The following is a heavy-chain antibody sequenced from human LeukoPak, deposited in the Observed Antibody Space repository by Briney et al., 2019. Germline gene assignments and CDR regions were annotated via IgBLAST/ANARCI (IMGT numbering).Heavy chain of an antibody. D-gene: IGHD4-17*01. J-gene: IGHJ1*01. CDR2: IIPILGIT. V-gene: IGHV1-69*04. CDR1: GGTFSSYA. Sequence: ASVKVSVKSSGGTFSSYAISWVRQPPGQGLEWMGRIIPILGITNYAQKFQVRVTITADKSTSTAYMELNSLRSEDKAVYYCARVRTTVTTLASGLTPGPYFQHWGQGTLVTVSS. CDR3: ARVRTTVTTLASGLTPGPYFQH.